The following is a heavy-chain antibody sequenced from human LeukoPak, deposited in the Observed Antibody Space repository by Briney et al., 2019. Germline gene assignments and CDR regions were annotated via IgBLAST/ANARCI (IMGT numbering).Heavy chain of an antibody. CDR3: ARMSTGDPQIYYYYYYMDV. J-gene: IGHJ6*03. D-gene: IGHD5/OR15-5a*01. V-gene: IGHV4-39*07. CDR1: GGSISSSSYY. CDR2: IYHSGST. Sequence: SETLSLTCTVSGGSISSSSYYWGWIRQPPGRGLEWIGSIYHSGSTYYNPSLKSRVTISVDTSKNQFSLKLSSVTAADTAVYYCARMSTGDPQIYYYYYYMDVWGKGTTVTVSS.